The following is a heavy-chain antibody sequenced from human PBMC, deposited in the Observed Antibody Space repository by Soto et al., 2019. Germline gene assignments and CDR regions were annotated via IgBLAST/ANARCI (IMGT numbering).Heavy chain of an antibody. J-gene: IGHJ4*02. CDR3: AKDSTAYSSAYDFDS. Sequence: EVQLLGSGGGLVQPGGSLRLSCAASGFTFSSYAMSWVRQAPGKGLEWVSTLSGSGGSTYSADSVNGRFTISRDNSKNTLYLQMNSLRAEDTAVYYCAKDSTAYSSAYDFDSWGQGTLVTVSS. D-gene: IGHD6-6*01. CDR2: LSGSGGST. CDR1: GFTFSSYA. V-gene: IGHV3-23*01.